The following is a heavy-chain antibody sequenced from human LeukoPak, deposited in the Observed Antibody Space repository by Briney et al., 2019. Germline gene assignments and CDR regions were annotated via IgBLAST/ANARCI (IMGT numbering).Heavy chain of an antibody. CDR1: GGSISSYY. V-gene: IGHV4-59*08. CDR3: ARGLFGDPAWFDP. J-gene: IGHJ5*02. Sequence: SETLSLTCTVSGGSISSYYWSWIRQPPGRGLEWVGYIYYSGSTNYNPSLKSRVTISVDTSKNQFSLKLSSVTAADTAVYYCARGLFGDPAWFDPWGQGTLVTVSS. D-gene: IGHD3-10*02. CDR2: IYYSGST.